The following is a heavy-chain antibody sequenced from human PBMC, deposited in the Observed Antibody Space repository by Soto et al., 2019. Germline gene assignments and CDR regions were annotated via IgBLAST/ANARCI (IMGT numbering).Heavy chain of an antibody. Sequence: QVQLVQSGPEVKKPGASVRVSCKASGYTFTSYTLSWVRQAPGQGLKWMGRISAYNGDTNYAQNLQGRVTMTTDTSTSTAYMELRSLRSDDTAVYYFARDRGDDLVLMTPPGPWFDSWGQGTLVTVSS. CDR1: GYTFTSYT. V-gene: IGHV1-18*01. J-gene: IGHJ5*01. CDR2: ISAYNGDT. CDR3: ARDRGDDLVLMTPPGPWFDS. D-gene: IGHD2-8*01.